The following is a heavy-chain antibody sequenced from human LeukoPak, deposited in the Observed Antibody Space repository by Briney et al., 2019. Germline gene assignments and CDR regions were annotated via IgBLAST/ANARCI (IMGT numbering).Heavy chain of an antibody. V-gene: IGHV4-4*02. CDR1: GGSISSSNW. Sequence: PSETLSLTCAVSGGSISSSNWWSWVRQPPGKGLEWVGEIYHSGSTNYNPSLKSRVTISVDKSKNQFSLKLSSVTAADTAVYYCAREPNLGYCSGGSCYQNWFDPWGQGTLVTVSS. J-gene: IGHJ5*02. D-gene: IGHD2-15*01. CDR2: IYHSGST. CDR3: AREPNLGYCSGGSCYQNWFDP.